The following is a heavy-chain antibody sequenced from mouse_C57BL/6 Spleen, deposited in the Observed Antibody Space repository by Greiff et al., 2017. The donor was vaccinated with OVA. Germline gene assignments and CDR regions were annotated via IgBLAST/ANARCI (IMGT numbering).Heavy chain of an antibody. CDR1: GYTFTEYT. D-gene: IGHD1-1*01. CDR3: ARHERVSHYYGSSYYFDY. V-gene: IGHV1-62-2*01. Sequence: QVQLQQSGAELVKPGASVKLSCKASGYTFTEYTIHWVKQRSGQGLEWIGWFYPGSGSIKYNEKFKDKATLTADKSSSTVYMELSRLTSEDSAVYFCARHERVSHYYGSSYYFDYWGQGTTLTVSS. J-gene: IGHJ2*01. CDR2: FYPGSGSI.